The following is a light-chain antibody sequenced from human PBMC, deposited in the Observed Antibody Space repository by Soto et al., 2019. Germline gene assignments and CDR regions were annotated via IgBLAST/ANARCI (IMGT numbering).Light chain of an antibody. J-gene: IGKJ1*01. V-gene: IGKV3-15*01. Sequence: EIVMTQSRATLYVSPGERDSLSCRARQSVSGSFAWYQKKPGQAPRLLIYGASTRAPGIPDRFTGSGSGTELTLTNSSLQSEDFAVYYCQQYNNWWTFGQGTRVEIK. CDR1: QSVSGS. CDR3: QQYNNWWT. CDR2: GAS.